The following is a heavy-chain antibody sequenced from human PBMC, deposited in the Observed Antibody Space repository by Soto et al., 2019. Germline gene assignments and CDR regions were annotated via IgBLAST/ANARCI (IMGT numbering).Heavy chain of an antibody. D-gene: IGHD4-17*01. CDR3: ARIPGSDYSDPHDY. Sequence: QVQLQQWGAGLLKPPETLSLTCAVYGGSFSGYHWTWIRQPPGRGLDWIGEITHRGSPNYNPSLKSRVTISVDTSKNQFSLNLRSVTAADTAVYYCARIPGSDYSDPHDYWGQGTLVTVSS. V-gene: IGHV4-34*01. CDR1: GGSFSGYH. J-gene: IGHJ4*02. CDR2: ITHRGSP.